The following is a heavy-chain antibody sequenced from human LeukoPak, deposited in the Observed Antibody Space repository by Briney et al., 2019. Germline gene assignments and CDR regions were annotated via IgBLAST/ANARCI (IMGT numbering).Heavy chain of an antibody. D-gene: IGHD2-8*01. Sequence: SETLSLTCTVSGRSISSYYWSWIRQPPGKGLEWIGYIYYSGSTNYNPSLKSRVTISVDTSKNQFSLKLSSVTAADTAVYYCARVNGYYYYYGMDVWGQGTTVTVSS. V-gene: IGHV4-59*01. CDR3: ARVNGYYYYYGMDV. CDR1: GRSISSYY. J-gene: IGHJ6*02. CDR2: IYYSGST.